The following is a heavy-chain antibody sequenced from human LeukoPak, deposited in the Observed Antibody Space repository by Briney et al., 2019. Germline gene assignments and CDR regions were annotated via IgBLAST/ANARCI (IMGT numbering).Heavy chain of an antibody. CDR2: IKQDGSEK. CDR1: GFSFSDYW. J-gene: IGHJ4*02. V-gene: IGHV3-7*01. D-gene: IGHD5-18*01. CDR3: ARDGPEWTQPDRRIRDY. Sequence: GGSLRLSCAASGFSFSDYWMNWVRQAPGKGLEWVANIKQDGSEKYYVDSVRGRFTISRDNAKNSLYLQMSSLRAEDTAVYYCARDGPEWTQPDRRIRDYWGQGTLVTVSS.